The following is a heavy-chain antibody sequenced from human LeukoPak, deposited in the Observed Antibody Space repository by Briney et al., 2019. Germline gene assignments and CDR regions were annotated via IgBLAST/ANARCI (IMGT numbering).Heavy chain of an antibody. CDR1: GFTFSSYS. J-gene: IGHJ4*02. CDR2: ISSSSSYI. Sequence: GGSLRLSCAASGFTFSSYSMNWVRQAPGKGLEWVSSISSSSSYIYYADSVKGRFTISRDNSKNTLYLQMNSLRAEDTAVYYCAKDRAGEIFAEHFDYWGQGTLVTVSS. CDR3: AKDRAGEIFAEHFDY. D-gene: IGHD3-3*01. V-gene: IGHV3-21*04.